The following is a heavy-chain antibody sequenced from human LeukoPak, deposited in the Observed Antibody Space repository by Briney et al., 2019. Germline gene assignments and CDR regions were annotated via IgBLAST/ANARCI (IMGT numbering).Heavy chain of an antibody. V-gene: IGHV3-33*08. CDR1: GFSFSSYC. Sequence: GGSLRLSCAASGFSFSSYCMHWVRQAPGKGLEWVAIIWYDGSNKYYAASVNGRFTISRDNSKNTLYLQMNSLRDDDTAVYYCVRDRGALQYFDYWGQGTLVTVSS. CDR3: VRDRGALQYFDY. CDR2: IWYDGSNK. D-gene: IGHD2/OR15-2a*01. J-gene: IGHJ4*02.